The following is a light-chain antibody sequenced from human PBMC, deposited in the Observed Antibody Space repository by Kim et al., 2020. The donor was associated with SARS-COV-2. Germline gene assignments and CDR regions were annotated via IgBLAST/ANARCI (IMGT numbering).Light chain of an antibody. V-gene: IGKV3-11*01. CDR1: QSVSSD. CDR2: DVS. CDR3: QQRSNWPPRVS. Sequence: PGERSGLSCGASQSVSSDLAWYHQKPGEVPSLLIDDVSNWATGIPARFSGSGSRTDFTLTISSLEPEDFAVYYCQQRSNWPPRVSFGQGNRLEI. J-gene: IGKJ2*03.